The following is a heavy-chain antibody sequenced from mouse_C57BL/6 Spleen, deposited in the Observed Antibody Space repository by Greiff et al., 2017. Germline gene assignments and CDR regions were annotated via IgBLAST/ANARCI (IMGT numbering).Heavy chain of an antibody. CDR1: GFSLTSYG. J-gene: IGHJ2*01. CDR2: IWRGGST. D-gene: IGHD1-1*01. V-gene: IGHV2-5*01. CDR3: AKNGGYGSSYPYFDY. Sequence: VMLVESGPGLVQPSQSLSITCPVSGFSLTSYGVHWVRQSPGKGLEWLGVIWRGGSTDYTAAFMSRLSITKDNSKSQVFFKMNSLQADDTAIYYCAKNGGYGSSYPYFDYWGQGTTLTVSS.